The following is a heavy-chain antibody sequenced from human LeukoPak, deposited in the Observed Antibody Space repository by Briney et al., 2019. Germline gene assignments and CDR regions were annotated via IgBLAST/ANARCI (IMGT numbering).Heavy chain of an antibody. J-gene: IGHJ4*02. Sequence: GRSLRLSCAASGFTFIDYAMHWVRQAPGKGLEWVSGISGSGGSTYYADSVKGRFTISRDNSKNTLFLQMNSLRAEDTAVYYCAKDLSCTTATCSLDYWGQGTLVTVSS. CDR2: ISGSGGST. CDR1: GFTFIDYA. D-gene: IGHD2-2*01. V-gene: IGHV3-23*01. CDR3: AKDLSCTTATCSLDY.